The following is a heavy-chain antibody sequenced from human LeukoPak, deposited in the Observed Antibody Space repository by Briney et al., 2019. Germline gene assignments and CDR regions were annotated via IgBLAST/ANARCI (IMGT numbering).Heavy chain of an antibody. J-gene: IGHJ4*02. CDR2: ISSSSSYI. Sequence: PGGSLRLSCAASGFTFSSYSMNWVRQAPGKGLEWVSSISSSSSYIYYADSVKGRFTISRDNAKNLLYLQMNSLRAEDTAVYYCARDLWGILTGYIDYWGQGTLVTVSS. CDR1: GFTFSSYS. V-gene: IGHV3-21*01. CDR3: ARDLWGILTGYIDY. D-gene: IGHD3-9*01.